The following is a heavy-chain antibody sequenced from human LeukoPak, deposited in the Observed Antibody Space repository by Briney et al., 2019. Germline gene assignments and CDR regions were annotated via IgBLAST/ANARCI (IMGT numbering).Heavy chain of an antibody. CDR2: ISSSSSYI. CDR3: ARDEWGDAFDI. D-gene: IGHD1-26*01. Sequence: KPGGSLRLSCAASGFTFCSYSMSWVRQAPGKGLEWVSSISSSSSYIHSADSVRGRFTISRDNAKNSLFLQMNSLRAEDTAVYYCARDEWGDAFDIWGQGTMVTVFS. CDR1: GFTFCSYS. V-gene: IGHV3-21*01. J-gene: IGHJ3*02.